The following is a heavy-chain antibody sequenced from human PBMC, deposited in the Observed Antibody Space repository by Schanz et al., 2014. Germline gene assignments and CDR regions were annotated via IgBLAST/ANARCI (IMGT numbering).Heavy chain of an antibody. Sequence: QVQLVESGGGVVQPGRSLRLSCAASGFTFSAYGMHWVRQAPGKGLEWVAVIWYDGNNKYYADSVKGRFTISRDNAKDSLYLQMTSLRAEDTAVYYCATQYCSGTTCYTDSWDHWGQGTLVTVSS. V-gene: IGHV3-33*03. CDR3: ATQYCSGTTCYTDSWDH. D-gene: IGHD2-2*02. CDR1: GFTFSAYG. CDR2: IWYDGNNK. J-gene: IGHJ4*01.